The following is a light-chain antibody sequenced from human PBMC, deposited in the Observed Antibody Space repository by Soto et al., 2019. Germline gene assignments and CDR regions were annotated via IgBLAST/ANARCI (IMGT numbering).Light chain of an antibody. CDR2: GNS. Sequence: QSVLTQPPSVSGAPGQRVTTSCTGSSSNIGAGYDVHWYQQLPGTAPKLLIYGNSNRPSGVPDRFSGSKSGTSASLAITGLQAEDEADYYCQSYDISLSGSVFGGGTKVTVL. CDR1: SSNIGAGYD. V-gene: IGLV1-40*01. CDR3: QSYDISLSGSV. J-gene: IGLJ2*01.